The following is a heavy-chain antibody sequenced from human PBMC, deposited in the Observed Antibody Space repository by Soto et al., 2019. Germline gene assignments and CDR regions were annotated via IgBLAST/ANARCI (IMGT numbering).Heavy chain of an antibody. V-gene: IGHV1-46*01. D-gene: IGHD6-19*01. J-gene: IGHJ5*02. CDR1: VYTFTSYY. CDR2: INPSGGST. Sequence: ASVKVSCQASVYTFTSYYMQWFRQATGQGLEWMGIINPSGGSTSYAQKFQGRVTMTRDTSTSTVYMELSSLRSEDTAVYYCARPYSSGEVDWFDPWGQGTLVTVSS. CDR3: ARPYSSGEVDWFDP.